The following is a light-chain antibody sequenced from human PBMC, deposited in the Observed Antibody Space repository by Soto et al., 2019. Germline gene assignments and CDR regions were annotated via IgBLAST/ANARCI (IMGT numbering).Light chain of an antibody. Sequence: DIQMTQSPSSLSASVGDRVTITCRASQAISIFLNWYQQKPGKAPDLLIYAASTLQTGVPSRFSGNGSGTDFALTISSLRPEDFATYYCQQTYRLGVLSFGPGTKVDIK. V-gene: IGKV1-39*01. CDR3: QQTYRLGVLS. CDR2: AAS. J-gene: IGKJ3*01. CDR1: QAISIF.